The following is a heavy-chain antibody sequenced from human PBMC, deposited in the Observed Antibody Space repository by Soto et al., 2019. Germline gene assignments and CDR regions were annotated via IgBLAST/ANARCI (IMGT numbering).Heavy chain of an antibody. CDR3: ARESEDLTSNFDY. V-gene: IGHV3-21*01. J-gene: IGHJ4*02. CDR1: GFTFTRYS. CDR2: ISSTTNYI. Sequence: GGSLRLSCAASGFTFTRYSMNWVRQAPGKGLEWVSSISSTTNYIYYADSMKGRFTVSGDNAKNSVYLEMNSLSAEDTALYYCARESEDLTSNFDYWGQGTLVTVSS.